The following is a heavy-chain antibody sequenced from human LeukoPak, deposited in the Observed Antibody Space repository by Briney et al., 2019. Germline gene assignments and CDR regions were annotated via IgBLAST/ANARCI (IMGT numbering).Heavy chain of an antibody. J-gene: IGHJ4*02. CDR3: AREGGFYRPLDY. V-gene: IGHV4-4*02. Sequence: SGTLSLTCGVSGGSVISTNWWTWVRQPPGKGLEWIGEVHLDGRTNYNPSLESRLTMSVDVSENQVSLKLTSVTAADTAVYYCAREGGFYRPLDYSGQGTLVTVSS. D-gene: IGHD3-3*01. CDR1: GGSVISTNW. CDR2: VHLDGRT.